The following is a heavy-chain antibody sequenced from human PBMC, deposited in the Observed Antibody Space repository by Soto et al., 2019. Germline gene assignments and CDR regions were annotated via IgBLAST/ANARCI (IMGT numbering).Heavy chain of an antibody. V-gene: IGHV2-5*02. CDR2: LYWDDDK. Sequence: QITLKESGPTLVKPTQTLTLTCTFSGFSLSTSGVGVGWIRQPPGKALEWLAFLYWDDDKRYSPSLKSRLTITKDTSKNPVLLTMTNMDPVETATYYCARTSVNWGSRGLVDYWGQGTLVTVAS. CDR1: GFSLSTSGVG. D-gene: IGHD7-27*01. CDR3: ARTSVNWGSRGLVDY. J-gene: IGHJ4*02.